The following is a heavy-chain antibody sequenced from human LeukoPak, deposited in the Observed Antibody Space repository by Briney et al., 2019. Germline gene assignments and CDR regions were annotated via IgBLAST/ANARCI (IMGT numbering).Heavy chain of an antibody. CDR2: ISGSGGST. CDR3: AKDSGLIVLMVYAS. V-gene: IGHV3-23*01. D-gene: IGHD2-8*01. J-gene: IGHJ4*02. CDR1: GFTFSSYA. Sequence: TGGSLRLSCAASGFTFSSYAMSWVRQAPGKGLEWVSAISGSGGSTYYADSVKGRFTISRDNSKNTLYLQMNSQRAEDTAVYYCAKDSGLIVLMVYASWGQGTLVTVSS.